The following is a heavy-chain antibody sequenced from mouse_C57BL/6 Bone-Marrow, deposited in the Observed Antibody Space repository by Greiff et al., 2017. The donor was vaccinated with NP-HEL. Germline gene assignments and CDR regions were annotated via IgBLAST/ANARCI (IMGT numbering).Heavy chain of an antibody. CDR2: IDPENGGN. CDR3: TTYDYGYAMDY. CDR1: GFNIKDDS. Sequence: VQLQQSGAELVRPGASVQLSCKASGFNIKDDSMHWVKQRHEQGLEWIGWIDPENGGNKYASKFQGKATITAEKSSNTAYLQLRSLTSEDTAVYYCTTYDYGYAMDYWGQGTSVTVSS. J-gene: IGHJ4*01. V-gene: IGHV14-4*01. D-gene: IGHD2-4*01.